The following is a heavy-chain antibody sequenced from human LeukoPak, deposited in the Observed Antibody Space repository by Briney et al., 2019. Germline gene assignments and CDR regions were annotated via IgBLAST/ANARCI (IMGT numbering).Heavy chain of an antibody. D-gene: IGHD3-9*01. V-gene: IGHV1-18*01. Sequence: GASVKVSCKASGYTFTSYGISWVRQAPGQGLEWMGWISAYNGNTNYAQKLQGRVTMTTDTSTSTAYMELRSLRSDDTAVYYCARDGPPYYDILTGYFLYYGMDVWGQGTTVTVSS. CDR3: ARDGPPYYDILTGYFLYYGMDV. CDR1: GYTFTSYG. CDR2: ISAYNGNT. J-gene: IGHJ6*02.